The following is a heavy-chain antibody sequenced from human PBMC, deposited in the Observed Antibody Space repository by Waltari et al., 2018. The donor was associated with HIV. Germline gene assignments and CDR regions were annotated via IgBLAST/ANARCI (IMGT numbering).Heavy chain of an antibody. CDR3: ARSRVDMIRNELDP. Sequence: QVQLQESGPGLVKPSETLSPICTVSGGSISIHYWSWIRQPAGKGLEWIGRIYSSGNTDYNPSLNSRVTMSLDTSKNQFSLKLNAVTAADTAVYYCARSRVDMIRNELDPWGQGTLVTVSS. D-gene: IGHD3-10*01. CDR2: IYSSGNT. V-gene: IGHV4-4*07. J-gene: IGHJ5*02. CDR1: GGSISIHY.